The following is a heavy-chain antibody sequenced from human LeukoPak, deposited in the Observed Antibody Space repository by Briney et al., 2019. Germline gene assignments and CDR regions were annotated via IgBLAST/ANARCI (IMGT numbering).Heavy chain of an antibody. CDR3: ARDGGYYDFWSGYPSPHYYYYGMDV. CDR2: IYYSGST. Sequence: SETLSLTCTVSSGSISSYYWSWIRQPPGKGLEWIGYIYYSGSTYYNPSLKSRVTISVDTSKNQFSLKLSSVTAADTAVYYCARDGGYYDFWSGYPSPHYYYYGMDVWGQGTTVTVSS. J-gene: IGHJ6*02. D-gene: IGHD3-3*01. CDR1: SGSISSYY. V-gene: IGHV4-59*06.